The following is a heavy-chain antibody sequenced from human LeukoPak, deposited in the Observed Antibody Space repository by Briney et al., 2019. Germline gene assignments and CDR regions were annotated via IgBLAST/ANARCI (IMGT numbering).Heavy chain of an antibody. D-gene: IGHD2-2*01. Sequence: GRSLRLSCAASGFTFSSYEMNWVRQAPGKGLEWVSYISSSGSTIYYADSVKGRFTISRDNAKNSLYLQMNSLRAEDTAVYYCASHPIYCSSTSCYGTFDYWGQGTLVTVSS. CDR2: ISSSGSTI. J-gene: IGHJ4*02. CDR1: GFTFSSYE. V-gene: IGHV3-48*03. CDR3: ASHPIYCSSTSCYGTFDY.